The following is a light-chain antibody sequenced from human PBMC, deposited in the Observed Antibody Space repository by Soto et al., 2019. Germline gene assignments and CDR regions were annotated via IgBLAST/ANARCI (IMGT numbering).Light chain of an antibody. CDR1: SSNIGSNY. CDR3: AAWDDSLSGQV. J-gene: IGLJ1*01. CDR2: SNN. Sequence: QSVLTQPPSAAGTPGQRVTISCSGSSSNIGSNYVYWYQQLPGTAPKLLIYSNNQRLSGVPDRFSGSKSGTSASLAISGLRSEDEADYYCAAWDDSLSGQVFGTGSKVTVL. V-gene: IGLV1-47*02.